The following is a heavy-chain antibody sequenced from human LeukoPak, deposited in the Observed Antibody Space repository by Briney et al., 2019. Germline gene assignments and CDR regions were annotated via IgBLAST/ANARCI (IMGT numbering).Heavy chain of an antibody. J-gene: IGHJ4*02. CDR3: AKGALAIEN. D-gene: IGHD2-21*01. CDR1: GFTSSTYG. CDR2: ISGSGGST. Sequence: PGGSLRLSCAASGFTSSTYGMSWVRQAPGKGLEWVSSISGSGGSTYYADSVKGRFTISRDNSKNTLYLQMNSLRAEDTAVYYCAKGALAIENWGQGTLVTVSS. V-gene: IGHV3-23*01.